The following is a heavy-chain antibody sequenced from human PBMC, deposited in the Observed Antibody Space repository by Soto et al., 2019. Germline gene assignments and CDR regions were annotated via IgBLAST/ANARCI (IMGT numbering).Heavy chain of an antibody. J-gene: IGHJ6*02. CDR1: GFTFSSYA. Sequence: GGSLRLPCAASGFTFSSYAMHWVRQAPGKGLEWVAVISYDGSNKYYADSVKGRFTISRDNSKNTLYLQMNSLRAEDTAVHYCARGGIVVVPAPTDDVMAVWAQGTTV. CDR3: ARGGIVVVPAPTDDVMAV. CDR2: ISYDGSNK. D-gene: IGHD2-2*01. V-gene: IGHV3-30-3*01.